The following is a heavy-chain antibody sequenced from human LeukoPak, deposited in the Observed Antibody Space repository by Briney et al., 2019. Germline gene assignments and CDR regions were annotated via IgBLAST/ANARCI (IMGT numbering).Heavy chain of an antibody. CDR2: IHSSGST. Sequence: PSETLSLTCTVSGGSISSYYWSWIRQPPGKGLEWIGYIHSSGSTNYNPSLKSRVTISMDTSKNQFSLQLSSVTAADTAVYYCARDVTPATLWGQGTLVTVSS. V-gene: IGHV4-59*01. CDR1: GGSISSYY. CDR3: ARDVTPATL. D-gene: IGHD3-16*01. J-gene: IGHJ4*02.